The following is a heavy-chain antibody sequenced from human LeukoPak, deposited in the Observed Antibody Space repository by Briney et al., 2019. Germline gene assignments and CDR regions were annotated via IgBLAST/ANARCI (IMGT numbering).Heavy chain of an antibody. Sequence: GGSLRLSCAASGFTFSKYAIHWVRQAPGKGLEYVSAISSNGDSTYYANSVKGRFTISRDNSKNTMYLQMGSLRAEDTAVYYCARDPKNNYFDYWGQGTLVTVSS. CDR1: GFTFSKYA. CDR2: ISSNGDST. V-gene: IGHV3-64*01. J-gene: IGHJ4*02. CDR3: ARDPKNNYFDY.